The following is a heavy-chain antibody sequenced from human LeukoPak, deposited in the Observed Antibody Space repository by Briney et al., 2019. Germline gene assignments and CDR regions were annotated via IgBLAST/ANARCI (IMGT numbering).Heavy chain of an antibody. CDR2: IYTSGST. J-gene: IGHJ6*03. Sequence: SETLSLTCTVSGGSISSYYWSWIRQPAGKGLEWIGRIYTSGSTNYNPSLKSRVTMSVDTSKNQFSLKLSSVTAADTAVYYCARGGGLGLVYYYMDVWGKGTTVTVSS. V-gene: IGHV4-4*07. CDR1: GGSISSYY. D-gene: IGHD3-16*01. CDR3: ARGGGLGLVYYYMDV.